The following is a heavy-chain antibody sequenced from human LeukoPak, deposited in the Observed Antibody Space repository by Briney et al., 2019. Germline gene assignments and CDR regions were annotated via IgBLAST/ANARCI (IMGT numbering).Heavy chain of an antibody. CDR3: AKDAGQWQNWNWFAP. CDR2: ISHDGSNT. V-gene: IGHV3-30*18. Sequence: GGSLRLPCAASGFTFNTYGMHWVRQAPGKVLEWVAAISHDGSNTYYGDSVKGRFTISRDNSKNTLYLQMNSLRPEDTAFYYCAKDAGQWQNWNWFAPWGQGTLAIVSS. J-gene: IGHJ5*02. D-gene: IGHD6-19*01. CDR1: GFTFNTYG.